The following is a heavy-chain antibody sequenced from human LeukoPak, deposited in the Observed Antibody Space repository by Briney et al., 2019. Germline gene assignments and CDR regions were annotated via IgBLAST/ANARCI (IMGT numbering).Heavy chain of an antibody. V-gene: IGHV3-11*06. J-gene: IGHJ4*02. CDR3: ARFTSRVWFGELYFDY. CDR2: ISSSSSYT. CDR1: GFTFSDYY. D-gene: IGHD3-10*01. Sequence: GGSLTLLCAASGFTFSDYYMSWIRQSPGKGLEWVSYISSSSSYTIYADSVKGRFTISRDNAKNSLHLQMNSLRAEETAVYFCARFTSRVWFGELYFDYWGQGTLVTASS.